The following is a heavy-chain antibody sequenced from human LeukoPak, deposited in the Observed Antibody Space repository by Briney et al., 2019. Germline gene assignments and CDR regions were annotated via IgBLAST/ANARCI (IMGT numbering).Heavy chain of an antibody. D-gene: IGHD6-13*01. CDR1: GFTFSDYY. J-gene: IGHJ4*02. CDR2: IYYSGTT. Sequence: GSLRLSCAASGFTFSDYYMSWIRQPPGKGLEWIGYIYYSGTTNYNPSPKSRVTISVDTSKNQFSLKLSSVTAADTAVYYCARGVYIAAAQYAYWGQGTLVTVSS. CDR3: ARGVYIAAAQYAY. V-gene: IGHV4-59*01.